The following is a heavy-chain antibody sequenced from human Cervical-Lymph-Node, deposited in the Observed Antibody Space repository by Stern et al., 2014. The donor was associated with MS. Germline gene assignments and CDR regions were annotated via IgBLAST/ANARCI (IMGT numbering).Heavy chain of an antibody. CDR2: ISFDGSKK. V-gene: IGHV3-30*18. CDR1: VFPFSTYG. J-gene: IGHJ4*02. D-gene: IGHD6-19*01. CDR3: AKAPIAMVGSYLDS. Sequence: VQLVESGGGVVQPGKSLRLSCAASVFPFSTYGMPWVRQAPGKGLEGVTFISFDGSKKYCADAVKGRFATSRDNSKDTLHLEMNSLRVDDTAVYYCAKAPIAMVGSYLDSWGQGTLVIVSS.